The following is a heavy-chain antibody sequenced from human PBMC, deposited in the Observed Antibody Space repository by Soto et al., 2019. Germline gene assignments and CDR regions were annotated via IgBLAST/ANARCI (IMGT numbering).Heavy chain of an antibody. CDR1: GGSISSYY. D-gene: IGHD2-2*01. J-gene: IGHJ6*03. Sequence: SETLSLTCTVSGGSISSYYWSWIRQPPGKGLEWIVYIHYSGSTNYNPSLKSRVTISVDTSKNQFSLKLSSVTAADTAVYYCAREIVVVPAAPEYYYYYYMDVWGKGTTVTVSS. V-gene: IGHV4-59*12. CDR3: AREIVVVPAAPEYYYYYYMDV. CDR2: IHYSGST.